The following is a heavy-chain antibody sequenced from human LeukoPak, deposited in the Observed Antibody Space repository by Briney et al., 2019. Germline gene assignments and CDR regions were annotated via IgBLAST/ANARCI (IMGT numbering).Heavy chain of an antibody. D-gene: IGHD3-3*01. V-gene: IGHV3-23*01. Sequence: GGSLRLSCAASGFTFSSYAMTWVRQAPGKGLEWVSAISGTGTRTYYADSVKGRFTISRDNSKNTLYLQMNSLRAEDTAVYYCAKDDPITIFGVDAFDIWGQGTMVTVSS. CDR2: ISGTGTRT. CDR3: AKDDPITIFGVDAFDI. J-gene: IGHJ3*02. CDR1: GFTFSSYA.